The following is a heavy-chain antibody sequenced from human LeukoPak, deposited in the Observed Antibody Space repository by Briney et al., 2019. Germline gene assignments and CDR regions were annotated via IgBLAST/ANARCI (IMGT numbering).Heavy chain of an antibody. CDR1: GFTFSTYG. D-gene: IGHD1-26*01. V-gene: IGHV3-23*01. J-gene: IGHJ4*02. Sequence: GGTLRLSCAASGFTFSTYGMSWVRQAPGKGLEWVSVISGSGRNTYYADSVKGRFTISGDNSKNTLYLQMNSLRAEDTAVYYCAKGSGSYLSPLYYFDYWGQGTLVTVSS. CDR3: AKGSGSYLSPLYYFDY. CDR2: ISGSGRNT.